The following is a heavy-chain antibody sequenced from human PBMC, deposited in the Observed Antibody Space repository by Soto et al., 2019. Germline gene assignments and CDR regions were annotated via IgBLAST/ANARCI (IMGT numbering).Heavy chain of an antibody. J-gene: IGHJ4*02. CDR3: ARVSGYFDY. V-gene: IGHV3-30-3*01. CDR1: GFTFSSYA. CDR2: ISYDGSNK. Sequence: GGSLRLSCAASGFTFSSYAMHWVRQAPGKGLEWVAVISYDGSNKYYADSVKGRFTISRDNSKNTLYLQMNSLRAEDTAVYYCARVSGYFDYWGQGTLVTVSS. D-gene: IGHD2-15*01.